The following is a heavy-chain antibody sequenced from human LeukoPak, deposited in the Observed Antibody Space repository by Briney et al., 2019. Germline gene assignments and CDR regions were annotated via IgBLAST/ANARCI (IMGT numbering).Heavy chain of an antibody. CDR2: ILYDGSNE. V-gene: IGHV3-30*04. Sequence: GGSLRLSCAASGFTFSSYAMHWVRQAPGKGLEWVALILYDGSNEYYTDSVKGRFTISRDNAKNTLDLQMNSLRTDDTAVYYCARGSVAADTSRDYYYYMDVWGKGTTVTVSS. CDR1: GFTFSSYA. CDR3: ARGSVAADTSRDYYYYMDV. D-gene: IGHD6-25*01. J-gene: IGHJ6*03.